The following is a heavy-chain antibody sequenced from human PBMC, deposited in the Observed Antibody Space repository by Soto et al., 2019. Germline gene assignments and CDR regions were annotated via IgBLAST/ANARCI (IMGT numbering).Heavy chain of an antibody. CDR1: GFTFSSYG. CDR2: ISYDGSNK. V-gene: IGHV3-30*18. J-gene: IGHJ4*02. Sequence: GSLRLSCAASGFTFSSYGMHWVRQAPGKGVEWVAVISYDGSNKYYADSVKGRFTISRDNSKNTLYLQMNSLRAEDTAVYYCAKGLSYDSSGLFDYWGQGTLVTVSS. D-gene: IGHD3-22*01. CDR3: AKGLSYDSSGLFDY.